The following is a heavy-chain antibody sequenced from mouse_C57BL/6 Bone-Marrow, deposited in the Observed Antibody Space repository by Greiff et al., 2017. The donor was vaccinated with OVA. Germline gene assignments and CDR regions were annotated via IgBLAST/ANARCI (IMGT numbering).Heavy chain of an antibody. CDR2: ISNGGGST. CDR3: ARGGMVPSVAMDY. D-gene: IGHD2-1*01. J-gene: IGHJ4*01. Sequence: EVQLVESGGGLVQPGGSLKLSCAASGFTFSDYYMYWVRQTPEKRLEWVAYISNGGGSTYYPDTVKGRFTISRDNAKNTLYLQMSRLKSEDTAMYYCARGGMVPSVAMDYWGQGTSVTVSS. V-gene: IGHV5-12*01. CDR1: GFTFSDYY.